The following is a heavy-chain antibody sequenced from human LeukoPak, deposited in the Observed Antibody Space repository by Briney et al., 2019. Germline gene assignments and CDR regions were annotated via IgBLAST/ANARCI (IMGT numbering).Heavy chain of an antibody. J-gene: IGHJ5*02. D-gene: IGHD3-22*01. CDR1: GYTFTSYY. CDR2: INPSGGST. CDR3: ARAILDYYDSSGYSGWFDP. V-gene: IGHV1-46*01. Sequence: GESLKISCKGSGYTFTSYYMHWVRQAPGQGLEWMGIINPSGGSTSYAQKFQGRVTMTRDTSTSTVYMELNSLRSEDTAVYYCARAILDYYDSSGYSGWFDPWGQGTLVTVSS.